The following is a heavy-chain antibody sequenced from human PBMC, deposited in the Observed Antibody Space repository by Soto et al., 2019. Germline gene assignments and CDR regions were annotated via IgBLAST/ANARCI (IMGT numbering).Heavy chain of an antibody. Sequence: ASVKVSCKASGYTFTSYGISWVRQAPGQGLEWMGWISAYNGNTNYAQKLQGRVTMTTDTSTSTAYMELRSLRSDDTAVYYCARGPKRLRDYYYMDVWGKGTTVTVSS. CDR3: ARGPKRLRDYYYMDV. CDR2: ISAYNGNT. CDR1: GYTFTSYG. D-gene: IGHD4-17*01. V-gene: IGHV1-18*01. J-gene: IGHJ6*03.